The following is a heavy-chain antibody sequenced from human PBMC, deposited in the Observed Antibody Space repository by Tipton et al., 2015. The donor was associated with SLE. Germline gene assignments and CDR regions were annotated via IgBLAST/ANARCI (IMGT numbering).Heavy chain of an antibody. V-gene: IGHV3-21*03. CDR3: ARDDYASGIT. D-gene: IGHD3-10*01. CDR1: GFIFSDYS. J-gene: IGHJ5*02. Sequence: SLRLSCAASGFIFSDYSMNWVRQAPGKGLEWVSSISSSSRYIYHAESVKGRFTISRDNAKNSLYLQMNSLRVEDTAVYFCARDDYASGITWGQGTLVTVPS. CDR2: ISSSSRYI.